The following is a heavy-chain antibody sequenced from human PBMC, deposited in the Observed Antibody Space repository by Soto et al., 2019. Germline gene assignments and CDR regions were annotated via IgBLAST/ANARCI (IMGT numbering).Heavy chain of an antibody. CDR3: AKDVGRYWSGGSCYKVPKAIDY. CDR1: GFTFGSYG. J-gene: IGHJ4*02. Sequence: GGSLRLSCAASGFTFGSYGMHWVRQAPGKGLEWVAVIPYDGSNKYYADSVKGRFTISRDNSKNTLYLQMNSLRAEDTAVYYCAKDVGRYWSGGSCYKVPKAIDYWGQVTRVTGAS. V-gene: IGHV3-30*18. CDR2: IPYDGSNK. D-gene: IGHD2-15*01.